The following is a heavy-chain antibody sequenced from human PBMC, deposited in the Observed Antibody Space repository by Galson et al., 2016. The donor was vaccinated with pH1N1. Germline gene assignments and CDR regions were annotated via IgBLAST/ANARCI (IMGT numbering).Heavy chain of an antibody. CDR2: ISWNSGSI. D-gene: IGHD5-18*01. V-gene: IGHV3-9*01. CDR3: AKVSGYSYGAFYY. CDR1: GFTFDDYA. J-gene: IGHJ4*02. Sequence: SLRLSCAASGFTFDDYAMYWVRQAPGKGLEWVSGISWNSGSIGYADSVKGRFTISRDNAKNSLYLQMNSLRAEGTALYYCAKVSGYSYGAFYYWCQGTLVTVSS.